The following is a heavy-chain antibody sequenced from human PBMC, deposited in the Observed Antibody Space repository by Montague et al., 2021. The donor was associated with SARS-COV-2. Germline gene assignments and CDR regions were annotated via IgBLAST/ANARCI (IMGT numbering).Heavy chain of an antibody. D-gene: IGHD3-16*02. Sequence: SLRLSCAASGFTFSNYDVSWVRQAPGKGPEWISYISTSAYTTSYAGSVKGRFTISRDNGKNSLYLQMNSLRVEDTAVYYCTRDYRSIVGDGLDIWGQGTKVTVSS. J-gene: IGHJ3*02. CDR1: GFTFSNYD. V-gene: IGHV3-48*03. CDR2: ISTSAYTT. CDR3: TRDYRSIVGDGLDI.